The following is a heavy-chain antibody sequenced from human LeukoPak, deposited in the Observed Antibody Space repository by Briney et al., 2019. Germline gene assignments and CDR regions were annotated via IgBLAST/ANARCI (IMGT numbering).Heavy chain of an antibody. D-gene: IGHD3-22*01. Sequence: SETLSLTCTVSGGSISSSSYYWGWIRQPPGKGLEWIRSIYYSGSTYYNPSLKSRVTISVDTSKNQFSLKLSSVTAADTAVYYCARQRTMIVVVITTFWFDPWGQGTLVTVSS. CDR1: GGSISSSSYY. CDR3: ARQRTMIVVVITTFWFDP. CDR2: IYYSGST. J-gene: IGHJ5*02. V-gene: IGHV4-39*01.